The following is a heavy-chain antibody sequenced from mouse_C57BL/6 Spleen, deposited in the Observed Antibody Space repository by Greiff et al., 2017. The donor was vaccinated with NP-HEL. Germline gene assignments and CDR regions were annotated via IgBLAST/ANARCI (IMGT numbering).Heavy chain of an antibody. CDR2: INPSSGYT. CDR1: GYTFTSYW. D-gene: IGHD1-1*01. V-gene: IGHV1-7*01. J-gene: IGHJ1*03. CDR3: ATLITTVVATDWYFDV. Sequence: VKLMESGAELAKPGASVKLSCKASGYTFTSYWMHWVKQRPGQGLEWIGYINPSSGYTKYNQKFKDKATLTADKSSSTAYMQLSSLTYEDSAVYYCATLITTVVATDWYFDVWGTGTTVTVSS.